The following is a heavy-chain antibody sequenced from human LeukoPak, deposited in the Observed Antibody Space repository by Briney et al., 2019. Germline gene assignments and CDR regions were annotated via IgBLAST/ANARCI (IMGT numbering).Heavy chain of an antibody. D-gene: IGHD6-6*01. J-gene: IGHJ6*02. CDR2: INPSGGST. Sequence: ASVKVSCKASGYTFTSYYMHWVRQAPGQGLGWMGIINPSGGSTSYAQRFQGRVTMTRDTSTSTVYMELSSLRSEDTAVYYCARVDSSSGGMDVWGQGTTVTVSS. CDR1: GYTFTSYY. V-gene: IGHV1-46*01. CDR3: ARVDSSSGGMDV.